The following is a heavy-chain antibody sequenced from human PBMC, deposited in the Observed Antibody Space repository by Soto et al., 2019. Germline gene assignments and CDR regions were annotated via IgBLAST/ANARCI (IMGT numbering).Heavy chain of an antibody. Sequence: QVQLVESGGGVVQPGRSLRLSCAASGFTFSAYTMHWVRQPPGKGLEWVAVISYDGNNERYTDPVKGRFTVSRDNSKSTLYLQMNSLKSEDTAVYYCARDGYGGRSDGFDTWGQGTMVTVSS. V-gene: IGHV3-30-3*01. J-gene: IGHJ3*02. CDR1: GFTFSAYT. CDR3: ARDGYGGRSDGFDT. D-gene: IGHD1-26*01. CDR2: ISYDGNNE.